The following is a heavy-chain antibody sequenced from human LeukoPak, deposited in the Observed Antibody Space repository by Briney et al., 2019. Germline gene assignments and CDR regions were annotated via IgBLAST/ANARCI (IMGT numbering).Heavy chain of an antibody. CDR1: GFTFSTYC. D-gene: IGHD4-17*01. CDR3: AKDNGHDYGDYIDY. CDR2: ICTDETTI. J-gene: IGHJ4*02. V-gene: IGHV3-74*01. Sequence: PGGSLRLSCAASGFTFSTYCMHWVRQRPGKGLVWVSQICTDETTIRNADSVKGRFTISRDNSKNTLYLQMNSLRAEDTAVYYCAKDNGHDYGDYIDYWGQGSLLTVSS.